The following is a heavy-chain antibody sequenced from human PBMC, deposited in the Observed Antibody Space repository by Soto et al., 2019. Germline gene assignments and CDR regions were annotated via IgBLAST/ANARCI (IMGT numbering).Heavy chain of an antibody. CDR2: VTPNGVTT. Sequence: ASVKVSCKASGYTFISFHMHWVRQAPGQGLEWMGKVTPNGVTTTYAHKFQGRVTMTSDTSTSSLYMELSSLTPEDTAVYYCARESSDCSAHHYRFADSGQGKMVTVSS. D-gene: IGHD3-10*02. CDR3: ARESSDCSAHHYRFAD. V-gene: IGHV1-46*01. CDR1: GYTFISFH. J-gene: IGHJ4*02.